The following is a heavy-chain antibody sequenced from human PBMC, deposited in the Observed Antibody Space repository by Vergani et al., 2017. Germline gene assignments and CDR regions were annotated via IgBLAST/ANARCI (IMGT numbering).Heavy chain of an antibody. V-gene: IGHV4-61*02. Sequence: QVQLQESGPGLVKPSQTLSLTCPVSGASINNDFYYWHWIRPPAGKGLEWIGRIYLSGITDYNSSLQSRVSMSVDTSKNLFSLTLTSVSAADTAFYYGARDNKQLHPRAFDLWGQGTIVTVSS. CDR1: GASINNDFYY. CDR3: ARDNKQLHPRAFDL. J-gene: IGHJ3*01. CDR2: IYLSGIT. D-gene: IGHD4-23*01.